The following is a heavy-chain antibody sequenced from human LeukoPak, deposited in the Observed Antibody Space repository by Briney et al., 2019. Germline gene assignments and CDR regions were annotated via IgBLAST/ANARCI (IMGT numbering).Heavy chain of an antibody. CDR1: GCSISSDY. CDR3: VRGLSYHEGRGFLNWLEP. Sequence: SATLSVTCNASGCSISSDYWSWIRQPPGKGLEWIGYMYYCGGTNYNPALMRGVTVTADKTKTQPSLKLTSVPAADTAAYYCVRGLSYHEGRGFLNWLEPWGQGTRDSAST. V-gene: IGHV4-59*01. J-gene: IGHJ5*02. CDR2: MYYCGGT. D-gene: IGHD3-10*01.